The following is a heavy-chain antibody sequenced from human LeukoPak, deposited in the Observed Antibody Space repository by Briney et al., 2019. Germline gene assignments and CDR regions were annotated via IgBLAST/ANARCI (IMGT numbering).Heavy chain of an antibody. CDR2: IKQDGSEQ. V-gene: IGHV3-7*03. J-gene: IGHJ4*02. CDR3: AREYCSGGTCYSPGY. Sequence: PGGSLRFSCAASGFTFSSSWMSWVRQAPGKGLEWVANIKQDGSEQYYVDSVKGRFTISRDNAKNSLYLQMNSLRAEDSAFYYCAREYCSGGTCYSPGYWGQGTLVTVSS. D-gene: IGHD2-15*01. CDR1: GFTFSSSW.